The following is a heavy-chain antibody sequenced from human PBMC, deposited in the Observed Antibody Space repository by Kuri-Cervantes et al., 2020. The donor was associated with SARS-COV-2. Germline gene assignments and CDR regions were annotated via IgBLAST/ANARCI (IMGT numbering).Heavy chain of an antibody. CDR1: GGSISSSISSSSYY. CDR2: IYYSGST. V-gene: IGHV4-39*01. Sequence: GSLRLSCTVSGGSISSSISSSSYYWGWIRQPPGKGLEWIGSIYYSGSTYYNPSLKSRVTISVDTSKNQFSLELSSVTAADTAVYYCARRSTSITIFGVVNINPFDYWGQGTLVTVSS. D-gene: IGHD3-3*01. CDR3: ARRSTSITIFGVVNINPFDY. J-gene: IGHJ4*02.